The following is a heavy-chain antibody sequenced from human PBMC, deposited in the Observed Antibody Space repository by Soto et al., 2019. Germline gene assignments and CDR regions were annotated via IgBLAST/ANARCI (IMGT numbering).Heavy chain of an antibody. CDR3: ARQAYDFWSKFDP. CDR1: GGSISSSSYY. Sequence: SETLSLTCTVSGGSISSSSYYWGWIRQPPGKGLEWIGSIYYSGSTYYNPSLKSRVTISVDTSKNQFSLKLSSVTAADTAVYYCARQAYDFWSKFDPWGQGTLVTVSS. D-gene: IGHD3-3*01. J-gene: IGHJ5*02. V-gene: IGHV4-39*01. CDR2: IYYSGST.